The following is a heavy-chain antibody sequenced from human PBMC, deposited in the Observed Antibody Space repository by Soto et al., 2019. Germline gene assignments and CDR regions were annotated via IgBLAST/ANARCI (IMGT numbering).Heavy chain of an antibody. J-gene: IGHJ6*02. CDR2: IYYSGNT. Sequence: PSETLSLTCTVSGGSISSGGYYWIWNRQSPGKGLEWIGCIYYSGNTNYNPSLKSRVTISVNTSKNQFSLRLTSVTAADTAVYYCARAAVTHERYHYGMDVWGQGTTVTVSS. CDR3: ARAAVTHERYHYGMDV. V-gene: IGHV4-61*08. D-gene: IGHD4-17*01. CDR1: GGSISSGGYY.